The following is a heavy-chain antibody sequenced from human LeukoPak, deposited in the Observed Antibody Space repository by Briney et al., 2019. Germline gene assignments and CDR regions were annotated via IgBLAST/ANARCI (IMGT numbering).Heavy chain of an antibody. CDR3: ARSVVVPAAGYYY. Sequence: SETLSLTCTVSGGSISSGSYYWSWIRQPAGKELEWIGRIYTSGSTNYSPSLKSRVTISVDTSKNQFSLKLSSVTAADTAVYYCARSVVVPAAGYYYWGQGTLVTVSS. V-gene: IGHV4-61*02. J-gene: IGHJ4*02. CDR2: IYTSGST. CDR1: GGSISSGSYY. D-gene: IGHD2-2*01.